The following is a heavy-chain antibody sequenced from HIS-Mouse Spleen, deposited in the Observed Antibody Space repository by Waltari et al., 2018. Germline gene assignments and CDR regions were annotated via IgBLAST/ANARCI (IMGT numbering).Heavy chain of an antibody. CDR3: ARGGGATGKSDFDY. D-gene: IGHD1-26*01. V-gene: IGHV3-7*01. Sequence: EVQLVESGGGLVQPGGSLRLSCAASGFTFSSYWMSCVRQAPGKGLEWVANIKQDGSEKYYVDAVKGRFTISRDNAKNSLYLQMNSLRAEDTAVYYCARGGGATGKSDFDYWGQGTLVTVSS. J-gene: IGHJ4*02. CDR1: GFTFSSYW. CDR2: IKQDGSEK.